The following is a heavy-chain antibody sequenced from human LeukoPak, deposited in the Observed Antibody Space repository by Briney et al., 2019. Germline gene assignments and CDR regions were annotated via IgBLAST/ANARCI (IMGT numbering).Heavy chain of an antibody. CDR3: ARSHLEAFDI. D-gene: IGHD1-1*01. J-gene: IGHJ3*02. CDR2: IYYSGST. V-gene: IGHV4-59*01. Sequence: SETLSLTCTVSGGSISSYYWSWIRQPPGKGLEWIGYIYYSGSTNYNPSLKSRVTISVDTSKNQSSLKLSSVPAADTAVYYCARSHLEAFDIWGQGTMVTVSS. CDR1: GGSISSYY.